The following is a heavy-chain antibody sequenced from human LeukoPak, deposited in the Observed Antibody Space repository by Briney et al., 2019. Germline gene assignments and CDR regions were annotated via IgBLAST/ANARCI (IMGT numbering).Heavy chain of an antibody. V-gene: IGHV3-23*01. CDR2: IGVSGTGT. CDR1: GFTLSNYA. J-gene: IGHJ4*02. D-gene: IGHD3-22*01. CDR3: ASGDSSGYYFVRY. Sequence: PGGSLRLSCAASGFTLSNYAMSWVRQAPGKGLEWVSAIGVSGTGTYYADSVKGRFTISRDNAKNSLYLQMNSLRAEDTAVYYCASGDSSGYYFVRYWGQGTLVTVSS.